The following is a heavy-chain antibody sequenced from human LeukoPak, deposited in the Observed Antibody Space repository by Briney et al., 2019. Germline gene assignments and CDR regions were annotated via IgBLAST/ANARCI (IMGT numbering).Heavy chain of an antibody. Sequence: GGSLRLSCSASGFTFSSYAMHWVRQAPGKGLEWLSYISSSGSTIYYADSVKGRFPISRDNAKNSLYLQMNSLRAEDTAVYYCAREGAYGGVFDYWGRGSLVTVSS. D-gene: IGHD4-23*01. CDR3: AREGAYGGVFDY. CDR1: GFTFSSYA. J-gene: IGHJ4*02. CDR2: ISSSGSTI. V-gene: IGHV3-48*03.